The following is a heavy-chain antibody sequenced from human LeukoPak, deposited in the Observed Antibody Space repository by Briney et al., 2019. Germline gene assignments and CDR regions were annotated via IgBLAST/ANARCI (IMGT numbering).Heavy chain of an antibody. CDR2: IHPSGGST. V-gene: IGHV1-46*01. Sequence: APVKVSCKASGYTFTSYYMHWVRQAPGQGLEWMGIIHPSGGSTSYAQKFQGRVTMTRDTSTSTVYMELSSLRSEDTAVYYCARDWVGATDYWGQGTLVTVSS. D-gene: IGHD1-26*01. CDR3: ARDWVGATDY. CDR1: GYTFTSYY. J-gene: IGHJ4*02.